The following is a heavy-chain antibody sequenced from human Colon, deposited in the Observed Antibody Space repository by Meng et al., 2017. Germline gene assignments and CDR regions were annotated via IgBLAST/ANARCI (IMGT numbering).Heavy chain of an antibody. CDR3: ARDSEDVGATVNH. Sequence: EVQLVESGAGPIQPGGSLRLYCAASVFSFSNYWMQWVRKAHGKGLVWVSRINIDGSGTSYADSVKGRLNISRDNAKNTMYLQMNSLRAEETAIYYCARDSEDVGATVNHWGKGTLVTVSS. V-gene: IGHV3-74*01. CDR1: VFSFSNYW. CDR2: INIDGSGT. J-gene: IGHJ5*02. D-gene: IGHD1-26*01.